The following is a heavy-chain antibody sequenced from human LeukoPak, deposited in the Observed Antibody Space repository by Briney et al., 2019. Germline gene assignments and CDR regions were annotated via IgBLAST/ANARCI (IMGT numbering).Heavy chain of an antibody. J-gene: IGHJ4*02. CDR3: AREIFGSGSYGDF. Sequence: GGSKRLSWAASGFCFDTCAMHWVQQAGGRGLEWVALNWRDGSHRFCSYSVSDQFTISRDNSKNTAYLQKNNLRPDDTAVYYCAREIFGSGSYGDFWGQGTLVTVSS. CDR2: NWRDGSHR. CDR1: GFCFDTCA. D-gene: IGHD3-10*01. V-gene: IGHV3-33*01.